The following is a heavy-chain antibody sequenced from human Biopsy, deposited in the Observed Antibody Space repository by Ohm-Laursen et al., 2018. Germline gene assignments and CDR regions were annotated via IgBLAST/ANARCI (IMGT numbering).Heavy chain of an antibody. CDR1: GGSFTVHY. D-gene: IGHD4-11*01. CDR2: IYHTGYT. CDR3: ARRSNEYSGLYLPH. Sequence: GTLSLTCAVSGGSFTVHYWTWIRQPPGKGLEWIGHIYHTGYTSYKSSLKSRVTISLDTSRKHFSLRLTSVAAADSAVYYCARRSNEYSGLYLPHWGRGTLVTVSS. V-gene: IGHV4-59*11. J-gene: IGHJ4*01.